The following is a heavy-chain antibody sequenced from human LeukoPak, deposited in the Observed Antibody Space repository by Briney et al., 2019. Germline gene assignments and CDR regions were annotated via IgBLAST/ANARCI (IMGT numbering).Heavy chain of an antibody. D-gene: IGHD3-22*01. CDR1: GFTFSSYA. J-gene: IGHJ4*02. CDR2: ISGSGGST. CDR3: AISGYYDSSGYYTTDYYFDY. Sequence: GGSLRLSCAASGFTFSSYAMSWVRQAPGKGLEWVSAISGSGGSTYYADSVKGRFTISRDNSKNTLYLQMNSLRAEDTAVYYCAISGYYDSSGYYTTDYYFDYWGQGTLVTVSS. V-gene: IGHV3-23*01.